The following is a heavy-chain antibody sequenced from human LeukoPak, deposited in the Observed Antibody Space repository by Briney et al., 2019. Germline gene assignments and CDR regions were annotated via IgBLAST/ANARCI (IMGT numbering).Heavy chain of an antibody. J-gene: IGHJ6*02. D-gene: IGHD3-3*02. CDR2: MNPNSGNT. CDR3: ARGIRGYYYYYGMDV. V-gene: IGHV1-8*01. CDR1: GYTFTSYD. Sequence: ASVKVSCKASGYTFTSYDINWVRQATGQGLEWMGWMNPNSGNTGYAQKFQGRVTMTRNTSISTAYMELSSLRSEDTAVYHCARGIRGYYYYYGMDVWGQGTTVTVSS.